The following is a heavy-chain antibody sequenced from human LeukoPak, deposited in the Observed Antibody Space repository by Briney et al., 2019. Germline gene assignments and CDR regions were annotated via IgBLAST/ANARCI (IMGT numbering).Heavy chain of an antibody. Sequence: PSETLSLTCSVSGGLISSYYWSWIRQPPGKGLEWIGYIYCSGSTNYNPSLKSRVTISKDMSKNQFSLRLTSVTAADTAVYYCARVGGAPLGAFDIWGQGTMVTVSS. CDR1: GGLISSYY. D-gene: IGHD3-16*01. J-gene: IGHJ3*02. CDR2: IYCSGST. CDR3: ARVGGAPLGAFDI. V-gene: IGHV4-59*01.